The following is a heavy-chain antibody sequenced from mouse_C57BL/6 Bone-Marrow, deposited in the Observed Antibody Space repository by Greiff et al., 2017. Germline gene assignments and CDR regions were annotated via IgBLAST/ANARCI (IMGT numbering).Heavy chain of an antibody. D-gene: IGHD1-1*01. V-gene: IGHV5-9-1*02. Sequence: EVKLVESGEGLVKPGGSLKLSCAASGFTFSSYAMSWVRQTPEKRLEWVAYISSGGDYIYYADTVKGRFTISRDNARNTLYLQMSMLKSEDTAMYYCTGYYGSTWYFDVWGTGTTVTVSS. CDR3: TGYYGSTWYFDV. CDR2: ISSGGDYI. CDR1: GFTFSSYA. J-gene: IGHJ1*03.